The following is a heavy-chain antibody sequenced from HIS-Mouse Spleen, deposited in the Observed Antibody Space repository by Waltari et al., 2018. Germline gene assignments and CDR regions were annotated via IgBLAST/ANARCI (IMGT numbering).Heavy chain of an antibody. CDR2: ISYDGSNK. CDR3: AKDPIGSAAGTIDY. J-gene: IGHJ4*02. V-gene: IGHV3-30*18. D-gene: IGHD6-13*01. CDR1: GFTFSSYG. Sequence: QVQLVESGGGVVQPGRSLRLSCAASGFTFSSYGMHWVRLAPGKGLEWVAVISYDGSNKYYADSVKGRFTISRDNSKNTLYLQMNSLRAEDTAVYYCAKDPIGSAAGTIDYWGQGTLVTVSS.